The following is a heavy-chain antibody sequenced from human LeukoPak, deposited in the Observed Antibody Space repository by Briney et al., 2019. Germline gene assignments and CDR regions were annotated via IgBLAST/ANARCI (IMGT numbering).Heavy chain of an antibody. J-gene: IGHJ4*02. CDR1: GGFFSGYY. CDR3: ARALSPDDFWSGYTNDYFDY. CDR2: INHSGNT. Sequence: SETLSPTCAVYGGFFSGYYWSWIRQPPGKGLGWIGEINHSGNTNYNPSLKSRVIISVDTSKNQFSLKLSSVTAADTAVYYCARALSPDDFWSGYTNDYFDYWGQGTLVTVSS. D-gene: IGHD3-3*01. V-gene: IGHV4-34*01.